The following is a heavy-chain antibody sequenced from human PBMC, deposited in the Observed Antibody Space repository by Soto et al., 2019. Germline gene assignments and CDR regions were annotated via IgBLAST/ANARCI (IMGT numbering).Heavy chain of an antibody. CDR2: IYYSGST. J-gene: IGHJ6*04. V-gene: IGHV4-31*03. Sequence: SETLPLACTVSGGSISSGGYYWSWIRQHPGKGLEWIGYIYYSGSTYYNPSLKSRVTISVDTSKNQFSLKLSSVTAADTAVYYCARDDYGPGKIDVWGKGTTVTVSS. D-gene: IGHD3-10*01. CDR3: ARDDYGPGKIDV. CDR1: GGSISSGGYY.